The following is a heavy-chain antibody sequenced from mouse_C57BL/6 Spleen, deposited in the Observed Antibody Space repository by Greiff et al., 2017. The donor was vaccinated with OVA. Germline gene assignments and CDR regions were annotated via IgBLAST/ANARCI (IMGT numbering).Heavy chain of an antibody. V-gene: IGHV1-69*01. CDR2: IDPSDSYT. D-gene: IGHD3-1*01. CDR3: ARGGNLGGAMDY. Sequence: QVQLQQPGAELVMPGASVKLSCKASGYTFTSYWMHWVKQRPGQGLEWIGEIDPSDSYTNYNQKFKGKSTLTVDKSSSTAYMQLSSLTSEDSAVYYCARGGNLGGAMDYWGQGTSVTVSS. CDR1: GYTFTSYW. J-gene: IGHJ4*01.